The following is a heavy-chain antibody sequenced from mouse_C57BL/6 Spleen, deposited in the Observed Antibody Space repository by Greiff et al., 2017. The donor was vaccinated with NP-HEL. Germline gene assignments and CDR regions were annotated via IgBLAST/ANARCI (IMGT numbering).Heavy chain of an antibody. Sequence: QVQLQQSGPELVKPGASVKISCKASGYAFSSSWMNWVKQRPGKGLEWIGRIYPGDGDTNYNGKFKGKATLTADKSSSTAYMQLSSLTSEDSAVYFCARECTTVVATDYAMDYWGQGTSVTVSS. D-gene: IGHD1-1*01. CDR3: ARECTTVVATDYAMDY. J-gene: IGHJ4*01. CDR2: IYPGDGDT. CDR1: GYAFSSSW. V-gene: IGHV1-82*01.